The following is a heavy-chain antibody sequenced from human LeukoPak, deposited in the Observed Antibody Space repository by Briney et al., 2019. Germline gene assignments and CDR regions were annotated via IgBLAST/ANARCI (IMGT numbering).Heavy chain of an antibody. D-gene: IGHD2-8*02. J-gene: IGHJ4*02. CDR2: ISYDGSDK. V-gene: IGHV3-30*03. CDR1: GFTFSNYG. CDR3: ARGPRWGISAAAY. Sequence: PGGSLRLSCAASGFTFSNYGMHWVRQAPGKGLEWVAVISYDGSDKYYADSVKGRFTISRDNSKNTLYMQMNSLRPEDRAMYYCARGPRWGISAAAYWGQGPLVSVSS.